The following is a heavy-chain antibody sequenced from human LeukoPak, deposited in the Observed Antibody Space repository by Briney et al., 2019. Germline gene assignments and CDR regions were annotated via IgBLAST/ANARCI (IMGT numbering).Heavy chain of an antibody. D-gene: IGHD6-13*01. Sequence: SETLSLTCTVSGGSISSFHWSCIRQPPGKGLEWIGYISYSGSTNYNPSLKSRVTISVDTSKNQFSLKLSSVTAADTAVYYCARVSWVSYPGFDYWGQGTLVTVSS. CDR2: ISYSGST. CDR1: GGSISSFH. J-gene: IGHJ4*02. V-gene: IGHV4-59*01. CDR3: ARVSWVSYPGFDY.